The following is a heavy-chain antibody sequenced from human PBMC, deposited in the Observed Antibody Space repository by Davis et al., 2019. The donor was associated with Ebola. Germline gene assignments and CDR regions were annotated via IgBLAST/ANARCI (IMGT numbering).Heavy chain of an antibody. J-gene: IGHJ6*02. CDR1: GFTFSSYS. V-gene: IGHV3-48*04. Sequence: GESLKISCAAPGFTFSSYSMNWVRRAPGKGLEWVSYISSSSSTIYYADSVKGRFTISRDNSKNSLYLQMNSLRTEDTALYYCAKDIANTAMGDYYGMDVWGQGTTVTVSS. D-gene: IGHD5-18*01. CDR3: AKDIANTAMGDYYGMDV. CDR2: ISSSSSTI.